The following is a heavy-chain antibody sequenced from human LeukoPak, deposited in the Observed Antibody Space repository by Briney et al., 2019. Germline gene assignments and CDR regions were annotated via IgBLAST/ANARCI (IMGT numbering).Heavy chain of an antibody. J-gene: IGHJ4*02. D-gene: IGHD3-10*01. Sequence: GGSLRLSCAASGFTFSSHGMHWVRQAPGKGLVWVSRINSDGSSTTYADSVKGRLTISRDNAKNTLYLQMSSLRAEDTAVYYCARDRGPRTGFMVREAYDYWGQGTLVTVSS. CDR2: INSDGSST. CDR3: ARDRGPRTGFMVREAYDY. V-gene: IGHV3-74*01. CDR1: GFTFSSHG.